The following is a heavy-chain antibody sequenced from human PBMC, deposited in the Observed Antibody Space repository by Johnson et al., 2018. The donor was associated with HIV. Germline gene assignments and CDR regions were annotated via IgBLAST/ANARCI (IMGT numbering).Heavy chain of an antibody. Sequence: MQLVESGGGLVQSGGSLRLSCAASGITVNTNYMSWVRRAPGKGLEWVSVIYSGGSTYYADSVKGRFTISRDNSKSTLFLQMNSLRAEDTAAYYCAKADDILTGYYKGFDAFDVWGQGTMVSVS. CDR2: IYSGGST. D-gene: IGHD3-9*01. V-gene: IGHV3-66*01. CDR3: AKADDILTGYYKGFDAFDV. J-gene: IGHJ3*01. CDR1: GITVNTNY.